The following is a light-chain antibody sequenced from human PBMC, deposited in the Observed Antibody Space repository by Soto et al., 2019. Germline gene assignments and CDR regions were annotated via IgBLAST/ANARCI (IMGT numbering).Light chain of an antibody. CDR1: QGISTF. CDR3: QKYNSAPWT. CDR2: AAS. Sequence: DIQMTQSPSSLSASVGDRVTITCRASQGISTFLAWHQQKPGKVPKLLIYAASTLQSGVPSRFSGSGSGTDFTLTITSLQPEDVATYYCQKYNSAPWTFGQGTKVEIK. V-gene: IGKV1-27*01. J-gene: IGKJ1*01.